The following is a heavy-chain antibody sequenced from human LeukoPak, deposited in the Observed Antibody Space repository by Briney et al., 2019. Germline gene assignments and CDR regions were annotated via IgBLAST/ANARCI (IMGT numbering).Heavy chain of an antibody. CDR1: GYTFTGYY. Sequence: ASVKVSFKASGYTFTGYYMHWVRQAPGQGLEWMGWINPNSGGTNYAQKFQGRVTMTRDTSISTAYMELSRLRSDDTAVCYCARDHRHRTTGTTAGFDPWGQGTLVTVSS. CDR2: INPNSGGT. J-gene: IGHJ5*02. CDR3: ARDHRHRTTGTTAGFDP. V-gene: IGHV1-2*02. D-gene: IGHD1-1*01.